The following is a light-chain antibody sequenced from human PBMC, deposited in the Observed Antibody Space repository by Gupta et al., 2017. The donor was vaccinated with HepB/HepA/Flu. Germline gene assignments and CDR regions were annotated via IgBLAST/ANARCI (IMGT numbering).Light chain of an antibody. V-gene: IGKV1-39*01. Sequence: DIPMTQSPSSLSASVGDRVVLTCRASQSIGSFLTWYQQKPGKAPKLLIYYATSPLQTGVPSRFSGSRSGTDFTLTITSLQPEDFGTYYCQQTDNTPSTFGPGTKVDIK. CDR2: ATS. J-gene: IGKJ3*01. CDR1: QSIGSF. CDR3: QQTDNTPST.